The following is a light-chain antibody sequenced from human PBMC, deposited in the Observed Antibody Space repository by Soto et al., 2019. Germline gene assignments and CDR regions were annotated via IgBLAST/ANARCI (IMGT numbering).Light chain of an antibody. J-gene: IGKJ1*01. Sequence: DIQMTQSPSSLSASLGDRVTVTCRASQSISTYLNWFQQRPGKAPKLLIYGAYTLQDGVPSRFSGSGSETEFTLTISRLQPEDVATYYCQQSFGAPRTFGQGTRVDIK. V-gene: IGKV1-39*01. CDR1: QSISTY. CDR2: GAY. CDR3: QQSFGAPRT.